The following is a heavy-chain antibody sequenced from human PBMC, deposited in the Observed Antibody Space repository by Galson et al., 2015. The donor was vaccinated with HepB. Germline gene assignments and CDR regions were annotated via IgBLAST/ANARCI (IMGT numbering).Heavy chain of an antibody. CDR2: ISYDGSNK. V-gene: IGHV3-30*04. CDR3: ARGRGEVDTAMVMGY. CDR1: GFTFSSYA. D-gene: IGHD5-18*01. Sequence: SLRLSCAAPGFTFSSYAMHWVRQAPGKGLEWVAVISYDGSNKYYADSVKGRFTISRDNSKNTLYLQMNSLRAEDTAVYYCARGRGEVDTAMVMGYWGQGTLVTVSS. J-gene: IGHJ4*02.